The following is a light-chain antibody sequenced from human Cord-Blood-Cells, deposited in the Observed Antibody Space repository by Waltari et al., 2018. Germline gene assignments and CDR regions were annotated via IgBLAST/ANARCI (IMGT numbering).Light chain of an antibody. CDR3: QVWDSSSDHVV. J-gene: IGLJ2*01. CDR2: YDS. V-gene: IGLV3-21*04. Sequence: SYVLTQPPSVSVAPGKTARSTCGGNNIGRKSVHWYQQKPGQAPVLVIYYDSDRPSGIPERFSGSNSGNTATLTISRVEAGDEADYYCQVWDSSSDHVVFGGGTKLTVL. CDR1: NIGRKS.